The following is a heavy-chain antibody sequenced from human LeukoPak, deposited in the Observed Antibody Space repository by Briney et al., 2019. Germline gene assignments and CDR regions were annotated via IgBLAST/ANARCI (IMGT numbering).Heavy chain of an antibody. J-gene: IGHJ4*02. V-gene: IGHV4-59*01. Sequence: PSETLSLTCTVSGGSISSYCWSWIRQPPGKGLEWIGYIYYSGSTNYNPSLKSRVTMSVDTSKNQFPLKLSSVTAADTAVYYCARVRPITTLFGVVTGPVEYCDFWGQGTLVTVSS. CDR2: IYYSGST. CDR1: GGSISSYC. D-gene: IGHD3-3*01. CDR3: ARVRPITTLFGVVTGPVEYCDF.